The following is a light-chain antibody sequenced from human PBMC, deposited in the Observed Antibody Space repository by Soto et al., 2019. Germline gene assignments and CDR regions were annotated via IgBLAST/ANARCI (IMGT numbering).Light chain of an antibody. J-gene: IGKJ2*01. CDR1: PNISVW. Sequence: DIQMTQSPSTLSAAVGDGVTITCRAIPNISVWLALYQQRPGKAPKFLSYEASSVETGVPSRFSGSGSGTEFTLTVRRLQPDEFATYYCQQDDRSSPTFGQGPKLEIK. CDR2: EAS. V-gene: IGKV1-5*01. CDR3: QQDDRSSPT.